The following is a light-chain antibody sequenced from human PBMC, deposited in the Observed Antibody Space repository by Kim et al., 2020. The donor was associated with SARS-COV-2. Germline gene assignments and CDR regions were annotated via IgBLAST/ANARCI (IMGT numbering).Light chain of an antibody. CDR2: DAS. V-gene: IGKV3-11*01. Sequence: EIVLTQSPAPLSLSPGERATLSCRASQSVSSYLAWYQQKPGQAPRLLIYDASNRATDIPASFSGSGSGTDFTLTISSLEPEDFAVYYFQQRSKCLTFGGWSKVEI. CDR3: QQRSKCLT. CDR1: QSVSSY. J-gene: IGKJ4*01.